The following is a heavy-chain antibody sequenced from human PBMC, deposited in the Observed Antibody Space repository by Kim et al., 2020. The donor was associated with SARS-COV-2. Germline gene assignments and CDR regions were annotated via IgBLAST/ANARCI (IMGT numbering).Heavy chain of an antibody. D-gene: IGHD3-9*01. V-gene: IGHV3-9*01. J-gene: IGHJ4*02. Sequence: GGSLRLSCAASGFTFDDYAMHWVRQAPGKGLEWVSGISWNSGSIGYADSVKGRFTISRDNAKNSLYLQMNSLRAEDTALYYCAKDRGGYDILTGHPNHGSGWYPYYFDYWGQGTLVTVSS. CDR1: GFTFDDYA. CDR2: ISWNSGSI. CDR3: AKDRGGYDILTGHPNHGSGWYPYYFDY.